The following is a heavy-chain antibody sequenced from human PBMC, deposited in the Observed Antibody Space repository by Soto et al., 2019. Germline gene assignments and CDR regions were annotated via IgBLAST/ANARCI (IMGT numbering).Heavy chain of an antibody. J-gene: IGHJ5*02. V-gene: IGHV1-18*01. D-gene: IGHD6-13*01. CDR3: ARYSNTSTWYGKWFDP. CDR2: ISGYNGNT. CDR1: GYTFTTYG. Sequence: QVQLVQSGAEVKKPGASVKVSCTGSGYTFTTYGISWVRQAPGQGLEWMGWISGYNGNTNYAQKVQGRVTMTTDTSTSTASMELRSLRSDDTAVYYCARYSNTSTWYGKWFDPWGQGTLVTVSS.